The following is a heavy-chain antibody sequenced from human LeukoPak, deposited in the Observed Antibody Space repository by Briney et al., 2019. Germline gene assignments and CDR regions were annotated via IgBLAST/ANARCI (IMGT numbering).Heavy chain of an antibody. CDR1: GFTFSDHY. D-gene: IGHD6-13*01. J-gene: IGHJ4*02. CDR2: SRSKTNRYTT. Sequence: PGGTLRLSCAASGFTFSDHYLDWVRQAPGKGLEWVGRSRSKTNRYTTQYAASVKGRFTISRDDSTNSLYLQMNSLKTEDTAVYYCARGDSSSWGLDYWGLGTLVTVSS. CDR3: ARGDSSSWGLDY. V-gene: IGHV3-72*01.